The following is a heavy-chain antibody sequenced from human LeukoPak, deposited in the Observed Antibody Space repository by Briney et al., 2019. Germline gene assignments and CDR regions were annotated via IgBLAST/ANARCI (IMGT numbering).Heavy chain of an antibody. D-gene: IGHD6-13*01. CDR1: GGSFSGYY. V-gene: IGHV4-59*01. CDR2: IYYSGST. J-gene: IGHJ6*03. CDR3: ARLNYSSSWFPSQYYYYYYYMDV. Sequence: SETLSLTCAVYGGSFSGYYWSWIRQPPGKGLEWIGYIYYSGSTNYNPSLKSRVTISVDTSRNQFSLKLSSVTAADTAVYYCARLNYSSSWFPSQYYYYYYYMDVWGKGTTVTVSS.